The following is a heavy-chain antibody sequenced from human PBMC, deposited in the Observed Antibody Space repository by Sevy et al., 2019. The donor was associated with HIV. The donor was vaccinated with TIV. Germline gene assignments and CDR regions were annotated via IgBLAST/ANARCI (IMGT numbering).Heavy chain of an antibody. Sequence: GGSLRLSCAASGFAFDSYALYWVRQAPGKGLEWIAVISYDGSYKHYEDSLKGRFTISRDNSKNTQFLQMNSLITEDTAVYYCARDAAEGPYGDTWHSNWFDPWGQGTLVTVSS. CDR1: GFAFDSYA. D-gene: IGHD2-2*02. V-gene: IGHV3-30*04. CDR3: ARDAAEGPYGDTWHSNWFDP. CDR2: ISYDGSYK. J-gene: IGHJ5*02.